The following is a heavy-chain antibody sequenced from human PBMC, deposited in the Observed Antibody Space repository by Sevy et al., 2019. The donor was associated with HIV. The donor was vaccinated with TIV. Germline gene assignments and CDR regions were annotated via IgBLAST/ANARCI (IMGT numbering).Heavy chain of an antibody. V-gene: IGHV1-69*13. D-gene: IGHD3-22*01. CDR1: GGTFSSYA. Sequence: ASVKVSCKASGGTFSSYAISWVRQAPGQGLEWMGGSIPIFGTTNYAQRFQGRVTITADESTSTAYMELSSLRSEDTAVYYCAREYYYDSSGYYYGAFDIWGQGTMVTVSS. CDR3: AREYYYDSSGYYYGAFDI. J-gene: IGHJ3*02. CDR2: SIPIFGTT.